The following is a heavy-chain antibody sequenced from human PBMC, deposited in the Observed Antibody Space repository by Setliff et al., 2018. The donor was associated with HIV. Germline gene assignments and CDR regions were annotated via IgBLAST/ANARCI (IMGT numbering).Heavy chain of an antibody. Sequence: ASVKVSCKASGYSFTSYGINWVRQAPGQGLEWMGWISPYNGNTDYAQNFQGRVTMTTDTSTSTVYMEVRSLISDDTAVYYCARGVLITFGYQNWFDPWGQGTLVTVSS. CDR2: ISPYNGNT. V-gene: IGHV1-18*01. D-gene: IGHD3-16*01. CDR1: GYSFTSYG. CDR3: ARGVLITFGYQNWFDP. J-gene: IGHJ5*02.